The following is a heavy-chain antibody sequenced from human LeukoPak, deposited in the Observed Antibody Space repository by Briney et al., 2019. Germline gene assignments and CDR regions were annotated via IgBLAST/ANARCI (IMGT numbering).Heavy chain of an antibody. CDR1: GGFISSYY. V-gene: IGHV4-4*07. D-gene: IGHD2-2*03. CDR3: ARDGYCSTTSCNHFDY. CDR2: INTSGST. Sequence: PSETLSLTCTVSGGFISSYYWSWIRQPAGKGLEWIGRINTSGSTDYNPSLKSRVTMSVDTSQNQFSLRLSSVTAADTAVYYCARDGYCSTTSCNHFDYWGQGTLVTVSS. J-gene: IGHJ4*02.